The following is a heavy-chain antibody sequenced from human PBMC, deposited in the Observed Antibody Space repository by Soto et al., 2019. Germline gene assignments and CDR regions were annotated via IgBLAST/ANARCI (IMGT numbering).Heavy chain of an antibody. V-gene: IGHV3-74*01. CDR2: INGEGTIT. CDR3: IKDTFAAEDY. D-gene: IGHD6-25*01. Sequence: EVQLVESGGGLVQPGGSLRLSCAASGYTFSYFWMHWVRQVPGKGLMWVSRINGEGTITNYAASVKGRFTISRDNAKNKLFLQMNSLRAEDTATYYCIKDTFAAEDYWGPGTQVAVSS. J-gene: IGHJ4*02. CDR1: GYTFSYFW.